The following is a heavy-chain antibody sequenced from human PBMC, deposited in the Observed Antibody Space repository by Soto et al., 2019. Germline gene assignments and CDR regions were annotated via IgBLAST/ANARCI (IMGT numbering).Heavy chain of an antibody. CDR2: IRSKANSYAT. J-gene: IGHJ6*02. V-gene: IGHV3-73*01. D-gene: IGHD3-10*01. CDR3: ARDLSGSGSYYSYYYYYGMDV. CDR1: GFTFSGSA. Sequence: GGSLRLSCAASGFTFSGSAMHWVRQASGKGLEWVGRIRSKANSYATAYAASVKGRFTISRDDSKNTAYLQMNSLKTEDTAVYYCARDLSGSGSYYSYYYYYGMDVWGQGTTVTVSS.